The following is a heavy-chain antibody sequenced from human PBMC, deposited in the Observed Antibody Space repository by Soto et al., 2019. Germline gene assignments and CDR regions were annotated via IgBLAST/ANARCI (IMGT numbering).Heavy chain of an antibody. J-gene: IGHJ4*02. V-gene: IGHV3-74*01. D-gene: IGHD5-12*01. CDR2: INSDGSST. CDR3: TKGYSGYDFAD. Sequence: GGSLRLSCAASGFTFSSYWMHWVRQPPGKGLVWVSRINSDGSSTNYADSVKGRFTISRDNAKNTLYLQMNSLRAEDTAVYFFTKGYSGYDFADWGQGSLVTVSS. CDR1: GFTFSSYW.